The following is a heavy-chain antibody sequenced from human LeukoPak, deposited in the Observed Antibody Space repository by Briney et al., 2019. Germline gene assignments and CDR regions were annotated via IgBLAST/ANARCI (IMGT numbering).Heavy chain of an antibody. V-gene: IGHV3-30*18. CDR3: AKGRVGANGYYYYGMDV. CDR2: ISYDGSNK. Sequence: GGSLRLSCAATGFTFSSFSMHWVRQAPGKGLEWVAVISYDGSNKYYADSVKGRFAISRDNSKDTLYLQMNSLRTEDTAVYYCAKGRVGANGYYYYGMDVWGQGTTVTVSS. J-gene: IGHJ6*02. D-gene: IGHD1-26*01. CDR1: GFTFSSFS.